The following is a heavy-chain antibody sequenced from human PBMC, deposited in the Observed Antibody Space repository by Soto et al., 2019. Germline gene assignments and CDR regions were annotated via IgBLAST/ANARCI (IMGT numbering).Heavy chain of an antibody. Sequence: GGSLRLSGAASGSSFTDHDMDWVRQAPGKGLEWLGRIRNKANGYTTEYAAYVRCRISISRDDSQNSLFLQVTNLKIEDTAVYFWAKEATNDQWELLHFDSWGQGNLVTVSS. V-gene: IGHV3-72*01. J-gene: IGHJ4*02. CDR2: IRNKANGYTT. D-gene: IGHD1-26*01. CDR3: AKEATNDQWELLHFDS. CDR1: GSSFTDHD.